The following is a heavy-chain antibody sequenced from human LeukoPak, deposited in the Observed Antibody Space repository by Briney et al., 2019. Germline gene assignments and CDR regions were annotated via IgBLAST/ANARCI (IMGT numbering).Heavy chain of an antibody. V-gene: IGHV1-2*02. J-gene: IGHJ4*02. Sequence: ASVKVSCKASGYTFTGYYMHWVRQAPGQGLEWMGWINPNSGGTNYAQKFQGRVTMTRDTSISTAYMELSRLRSDDAAVYYCARGMTTVVTTFDYWGQGTLVTVSS. CDR2: INPNSGGT. CDR1: GYTFTGYY. D-gene: IGHD4-23*01. CDR3: ARGMTTVVTTFDY.